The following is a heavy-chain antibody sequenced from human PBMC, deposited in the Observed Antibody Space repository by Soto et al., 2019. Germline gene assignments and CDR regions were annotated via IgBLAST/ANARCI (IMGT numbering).Heavy chain of an antibody. CDR1: GGSISSGDYY. V-gene: IGHV4-30-4*01. Sequence: SETLSLTCTVSGGSISSGDYYWSWIRQPPGKGLEWIGYIYYSGSTYYNPSLKSRVTISVDTYKNQFSLKLSSVTAADTAVYYCARANYGGKVRWFDPWGQGTLVTVSS. J-gene: IGHJ5*02. D-gene: IGHD4-17*01. CDR2: IYYSGST. CDR3: ARANYGGKVRWFDP.